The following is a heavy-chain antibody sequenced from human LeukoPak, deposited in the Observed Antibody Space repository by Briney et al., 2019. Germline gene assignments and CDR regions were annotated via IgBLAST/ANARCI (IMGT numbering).Heavy chain of an antibody. CDR2: IYSGGTT. CDR3: ARTIAAAGTINWFDP. V-gene: IGHV3-66*01. D-gene: IGHD6-13*01. J-gene: IGHJ5*02. Sequence: GGSLRLSCAASGFTVSSKYMSWVRQAPGKGLEWVSVIYSGGTTFYGDSVKGRFSLSRDDSQNTVYLQMNTLRAEDTAVYYCARTIAAAGTINWFDPWGQGTLVTVSS. CDR1: GFTVSSKY.